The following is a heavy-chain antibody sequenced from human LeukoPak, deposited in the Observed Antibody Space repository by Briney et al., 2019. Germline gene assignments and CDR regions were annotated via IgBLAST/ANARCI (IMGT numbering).Heavy chain of an antibody. D-gene: IGHD3-22*01. CDR3: AREDSSGYYSFDY. J-gene: IGHJ4*02. CDR1: GYTFTAYY. CDR2: INPNSGGT. Sequence: EASVKVSCKASGYTFTAYYMHWVRQAPGQGLEWMGWINPNSGGTNYAQKFQGRVTMTRDTPITTAYMELSRLRSDDTAVYYCAREDSSGYYSFDYWGQGTLVAVSS. V-gene: IGHV1-2*02.